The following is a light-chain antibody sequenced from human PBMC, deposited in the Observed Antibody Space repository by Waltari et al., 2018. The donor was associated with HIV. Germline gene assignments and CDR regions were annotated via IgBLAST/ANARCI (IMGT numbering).Light chain of an antibody. V-gene: IGLV1-40*01. CDR1: NANIGAGYG. Sequence: QSVLTQPPSLSGAPGQRVTISCTGSNANIGAGYGSHCYQQLPGSAPKLLMFDNRKRPSGVPDRFSGSKSGTSASLVITGLQAADEAVYYCQSYDNSLSNVVFGGGTKLIVL. CDR2: DNR. CDR3: QSYDNSLSNVV. J-gene: IGLJ2*01.